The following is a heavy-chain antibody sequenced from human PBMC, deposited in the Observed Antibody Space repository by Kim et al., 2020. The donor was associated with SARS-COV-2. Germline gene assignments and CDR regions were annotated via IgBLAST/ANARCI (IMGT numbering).Heavy chain of an antibody. V-gene: IGHV4-34*01. J-gene: IGHJ6*02. D-gene: IGHD2-21*02. Sequence: SETLSLTCAVYGGSFSGYYWSWIRQPPGKGLEWIGEINHSGSTNYNPSLKSRVTISVDTSKNQFSLKLSSVTAADTAVYYCARGGECGGDCYLSERDYYYGMDVWGQGTTVTVSS. CDR2: INHSGST. CDR3: ARGGECGGDCYLSERDYYYGMDV. CDR1: GGSFSGYY.